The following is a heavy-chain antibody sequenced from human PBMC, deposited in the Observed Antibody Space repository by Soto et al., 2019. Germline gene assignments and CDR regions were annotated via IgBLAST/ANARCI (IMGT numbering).Heavy chain of an antibody. CDR3: ARDFELGTEAFDI. Sequence: GESLKISCAASGFTVSSNYMSWVRQAPGKGLEWVSVIYSGGSTYYADSVKGRFTISRDNSKNTLYLQMNSLRAEDTAVYYCARDFELGTEAFDIWGQGTMVTVSS. CDR2: IYSGGST. V-gene: IGHV3-53*01. CDR1: GFTVSSNY. D-gene: IGHD7-27*01. J-gene: IGHJ3*02.